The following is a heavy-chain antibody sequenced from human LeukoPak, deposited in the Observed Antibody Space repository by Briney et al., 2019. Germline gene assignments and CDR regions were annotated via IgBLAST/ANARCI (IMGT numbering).Heavy chain of an antibody. CDR2: ISSSSGYI. CDR3: ARETRVVSFDY. J-gene: IGHJ4*02. D-gene: IGHD2-15*01. V-gene: IGHV3-21*01. Sequence: GGSLRLSCAASGFTFGSYSMNWVRQAPGKGLEWVSSISSSSGYIYYSDSVKGRFTISRDNAKNTLYLQMNSLRAEDTAVYYCARETRVVSFDYWGQGTLVTVSS. CDR1: GFTFGSYS.